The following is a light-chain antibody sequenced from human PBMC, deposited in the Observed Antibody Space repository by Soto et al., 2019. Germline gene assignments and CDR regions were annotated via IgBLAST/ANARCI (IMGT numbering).Light chain of an antibody. J-gene: IGKJ1*01. Sequence: EIVLTQSPGTLSLSPGERATLSCRASQNVSSSYLAWYQQTPGQAPRLLIYGASSRATGIPDRFSGSGSGTDFTLTISRLEPEDFAVYYCQQYVTSRWTFGPGTKVELK. V-gene: IGKV3-20*01. CDR2: GAS. CDR1: QNVSSSY. CDR3: QQYVTSRWT.